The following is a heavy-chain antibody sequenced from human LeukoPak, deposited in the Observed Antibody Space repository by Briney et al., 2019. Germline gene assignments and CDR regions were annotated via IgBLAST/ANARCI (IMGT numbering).Heavy chain of an antibody. J-gene: IGHJ4*02. CDR1: GFTFSSYS. CDR3: AKDRPTWPIDY. Sequence: QTGVSLRLSCAASGFTFSSYSMSWVRQAPGKGLEWVSSISSSGGNTYYPDSVKGRFTISRDNSKNTMYLQMNSLRAEDTAVYYCAKDRPTWPIDYWGQGTLVTVSS. V-gene: IGHV3-23*01. CDR2: ISSSGGNT. D-gene: IGHD5-12*01.